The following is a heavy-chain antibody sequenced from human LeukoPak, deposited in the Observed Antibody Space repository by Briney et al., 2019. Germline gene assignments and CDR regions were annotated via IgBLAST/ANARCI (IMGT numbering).Heavy chain of an antibody. V-gene: IGHV3-30*02. CDR3: ARDLMYTNTWRFDP. J-gene: IGHJ5*02. Sequence: GGSLRLSCAASGFTFSTYGMHWVRQAPGKGLEWVAFIWNDGGNKYYGESVKGRFTISRDNSKNTLYLQMNSLRVEDSAVYYCARDLMYTNTWRFDPWGQGTQVTVSS. CDR1: GFTFSTYG. CDR2: IWNDGGNK. D-gene: IGHD6-13*01.